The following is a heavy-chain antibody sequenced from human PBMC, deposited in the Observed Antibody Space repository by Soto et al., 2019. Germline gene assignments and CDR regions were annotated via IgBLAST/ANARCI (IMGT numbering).Heavy chain of an antibody. J-gene: IGHJ4*02. Sequence: SETLSLTCAVYGGSFSGYYWSWIRQPPGKGLEWIGEINHSGSTNYNPSLKSRVTISVDTSKNQFSLKLSSVTAADTAVYYCARTGRTFDYWGQGTLVTVSS. CDR3: ARTGRTFDY. CDR2: INHSGST. D-gene: IGHD2-15*01. CDR1: GGSFSGYY. V-gene: IGHV4-34*01.